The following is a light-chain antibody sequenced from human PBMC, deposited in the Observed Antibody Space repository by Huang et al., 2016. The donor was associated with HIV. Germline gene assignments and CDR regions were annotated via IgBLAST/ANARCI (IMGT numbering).Light chain of an antibody. CDR1: QAIKTS. V-gene: IGKV3-15*01. CDR2: DSS. J-gene: IGKJ1*01. Sequence: IVITQSPVTLSVSPGERATLSCGASQAIKTSLAWYQQRLGQPPRLLIYDSSAWATVGPERFSSRGSGKYFTLTISSLQTERIAVYYCQHYGNWPPWTFGPETKVEMK. CDR3: QHYGNWPPWT.